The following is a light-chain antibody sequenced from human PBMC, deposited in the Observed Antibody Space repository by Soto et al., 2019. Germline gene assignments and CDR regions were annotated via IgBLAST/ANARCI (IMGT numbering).Light chain of an antibody. CDR2: GAS. J-gene: IGKJ3*01. V-gene: IGKV3-20*01. CDR3: QQYGSSPLFT. Sequence: EIVLTQSPGTLSLSPGERATLSCRASQSVSSSYLAWYQQKPGQAPRLLIYGASSRATVIPDRFSGSGSGTDFTLTISRLEPEDFAVYYCQQYGSSPLFTFGPGTKVYIK. CDR1: QSVSSSY.